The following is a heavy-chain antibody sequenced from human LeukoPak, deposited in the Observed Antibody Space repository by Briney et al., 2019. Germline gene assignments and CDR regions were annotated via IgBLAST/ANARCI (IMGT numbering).Heavy chain of an antibody. Sequence: GGSLRLSGAASGFTFSSYSMNWVRQAPGKGLEWVSYISSSSSTIYYADSVKGRFTISRDNAKNSLYLQMNSLRHEDTAVYYCARDPQRGDSGFDLWGQGTLVTVSS. CDR2: ISSSSSTI. CDR1: GFTFSSYS. J-gene: IGHJ4*02. V-gene: IGHV3-48*02. D-gene: IGHD3-16*01. CDR3: ARDPQRGDSGFDL.